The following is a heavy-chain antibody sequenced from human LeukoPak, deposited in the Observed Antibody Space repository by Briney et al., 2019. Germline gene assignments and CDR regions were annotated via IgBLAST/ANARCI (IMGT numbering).Heavy chain of an antibody. Sequence: SVKVSCKASGGTSNSHAISWVRQAPGQGIEWMGRIIPNLGTTNRAQNFQDRVTLTADKSTNTAYMELTSLTSDDTAVYYCATTNDGGGYQWGDFFDFWGQGTLVTVSS. CDR1: GGTSNSHA. D-gene: IGHD3-22*01. CDR3: ATTNDGGGYQWGDFFDF. J-gene: IGHJ4*02. V-gene: IGHV1-69*04. CDR2: IIPNLGTT.